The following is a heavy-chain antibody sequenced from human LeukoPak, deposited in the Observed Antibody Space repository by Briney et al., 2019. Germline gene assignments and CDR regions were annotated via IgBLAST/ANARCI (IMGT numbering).Heavy chain of an antibody. V-gene: IGHV3-74*01. J-gene: IGHJ6*02. CDR1: GFTFSSYW. CDR3: ARDGRITMVRGAGRFMDV. Sequence: PGGSLRLSCAASGFTFSSYWMHWVRQAPGKGLVWVSRINSDGSSTSYADSVKGRFTISRDNAKNTLYLQMNSLRAEDTAVYYCARDGRITMVRGAGRFMDVWGQGTTVTVSS. CDR2: INSDGSST. D-gene: IGHD3-10*01.